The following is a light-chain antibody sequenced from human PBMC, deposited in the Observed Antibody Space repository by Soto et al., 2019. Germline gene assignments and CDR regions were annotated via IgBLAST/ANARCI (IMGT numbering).Light chain of an antibody. V-gene: IGLV1-40*01. CDR3: AAWDDSLRGWV. CDR2: GNS. Sequence: QSVLTQPPSVSGAPGQRVTISCTGSSSNIGAGYDVHWYQQLPGTAPKLLIYGNSNRPSGVPDRFSGSKSGTSASLAITGRQAEDEDDYYCAAWDDSLRGWVFGGGTKLTVL. CDR1: SSNIGAGYD. J-gene: IGLJ3*02.